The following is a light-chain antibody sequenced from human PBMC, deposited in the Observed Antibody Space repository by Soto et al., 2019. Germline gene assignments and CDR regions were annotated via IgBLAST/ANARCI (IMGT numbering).Light chain of an antibody. J-gene: IGKJ2*01. V-gene: IGKV4-1*01. CDR2: WAS. CDR1: QSVLYSSNNKNY. CDR3: QQYYGSSST. Sequence: DIVMTQSPDSLAVSLGARATINCKSSQSVLYSSNNKNYLAWYQQKPGQPPKLLIYWASTRDSGVPDRFTGSGSGTDFTLTISSLPAEDAAVYYCQQYYGSSSTFGQGTKLEIK.